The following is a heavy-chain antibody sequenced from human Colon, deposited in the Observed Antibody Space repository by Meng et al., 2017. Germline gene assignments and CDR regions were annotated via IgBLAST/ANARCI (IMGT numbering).Heavy chain of an antibody. CDR1: GFTFSNSY. CDR2: ITKSGSAM. V-gene: IGHV3-11*01. D-gene: IGHD5-12*01. CDR3: ARGHTWLQ. Sequence: GESLKISCAASGFTFSNSYMSWVRQAPGKGLEWVSYITKSGSAMYYADSVKGRFTISRDNAKNSLYLEMNSLRAEDTAVYYCARGHTWLQWGQGSRVTGSS. J-gene: IGHJ4*02.